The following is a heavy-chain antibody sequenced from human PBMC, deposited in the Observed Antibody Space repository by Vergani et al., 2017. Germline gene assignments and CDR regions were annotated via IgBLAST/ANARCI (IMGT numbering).Heavy chain of an antibody. CDR3: ATKSCSTPGCQIGYFRE. CDR2: ISYDGTQK. J-gene: IGHJ4*02. Sequence: QVHLVESGGGVVQPGRSLRLSCVVSGFTSSYYGMNWVRQAPGKGLEWVAVISYDGTQKYYADSAKGRFTISRDNSKSTLYLQMNSLRTEDTAVYYCATKSCSTPGCQIGYFREWGQGTLVTVSS. V-gene: IGHV3-30*03. D-gene: IGHD2-2*01. CDR1: GFTSSYYG.